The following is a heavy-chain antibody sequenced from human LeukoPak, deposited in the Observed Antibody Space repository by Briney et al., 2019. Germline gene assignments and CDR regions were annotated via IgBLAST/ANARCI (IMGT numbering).Heavy chain of an antibody. CDR2: ISAYNGNT. CDR3: ARLGFRYSSRYFDS. V-gene: IGHV1-18*01. J-gene: IGHJ4*02. D-gene: IGHD6-13*01. Sequence: GSVKVSCKASGYTYTNYDITWVRQAPGQGLEWMGLISAYNGNTNYAQKLQGRVSMTTDTSTSTAYMVLRSLRSDDTAVYYCARLGFRYSSRYFDSWGQGTLVTVSS. CDR1: GYTYTNYD.